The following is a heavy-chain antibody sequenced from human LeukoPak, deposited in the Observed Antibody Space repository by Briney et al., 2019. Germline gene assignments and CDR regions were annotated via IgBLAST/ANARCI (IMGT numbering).Heavy chain of an antibody. CDR3: ARDRKYSSSSNYYYYMDV. D-gene: IGHD6-6*01. CDR2: IFHSGST. Sequence: PSETLSLTCAVSGDSISSSVWWSWVRQPPGKGLEWIGEIFHSGSTNYNPSLRSRVTISLDKSENQFSLKLSSVTAADAALYYCARDRKYSSSSNYYYYMDVWGKGTTVTVSS. CDR1: GDSISSSVW. V-gene: IGHV4-4*02. J-gene: IGHJ6*03.